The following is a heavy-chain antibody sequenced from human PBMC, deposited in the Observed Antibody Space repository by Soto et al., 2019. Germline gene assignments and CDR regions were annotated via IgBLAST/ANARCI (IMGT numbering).Heavy chain of an antibody. D-gene: IGHD6-13*01. J-gene: IGHJ6*02. CDR1: GYSFSNNY. CDR3: ARDAQQLANYGMDV. Sequence: GASVEVSCKASGYSFSNNYVVWVRQAPGQGLGWMGVINPAGGSTTYAQKFQGRFTISGDQSKNTLYLQMNNLRAEDTAVNYCARDAQQLANYGMDVWGQGTTVTVSS. V-gene: IGHV1-46*01. CDR2: INPAGGST.